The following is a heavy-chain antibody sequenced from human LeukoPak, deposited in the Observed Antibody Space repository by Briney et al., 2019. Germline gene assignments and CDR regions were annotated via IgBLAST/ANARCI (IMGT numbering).Heavy chain of an antibody. J-gene: IGHJ6*02. CDR3: ARGDNEWYDFWSGYYRGTLLLEYYGMDV. CDR2: INPNSGGT. D-gene: IGHD3-3*01. CDR1: GYTFTGYY. Sequence: ASVKVSCKASGYTFTGYYMHWVRQAPGQGLEWMGWINPNSGGTNYAQKFQGRVTMARDTSISTAYMELSRLRSDDTAVYYCARGDNEWYDFWSGYYRGTLLLEYYGMDVWGQGTTVTVSS. V-gene: IGHV1-2*02.